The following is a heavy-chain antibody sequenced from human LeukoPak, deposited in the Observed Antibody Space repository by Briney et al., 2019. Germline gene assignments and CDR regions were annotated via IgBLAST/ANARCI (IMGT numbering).Heavy chain of an antibody. D-gene: IGHD3-16*01. CDR3: ARPAYTAAYDL. V-gene: IGHV3-7*01. J-gene: IGHJ3*01. CDR1: GFTFSSYS. CDR2: MKGDGSEI. Sequence: GGSLRLSCAASGFTFSSYSMNWARQAPGKGLEWVANMKGDGSEIHYVDSVKGRFTISRDNARNSLFLQMNGLRPEDTAVYYCARPAYTAAYDLWGQGTMVTVSS.